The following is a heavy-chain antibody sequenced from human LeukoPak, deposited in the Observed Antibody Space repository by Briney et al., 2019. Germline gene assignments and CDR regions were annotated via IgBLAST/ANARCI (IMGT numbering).Heavy chain of an antibody. D-gene: IGHD3-22*01. CDR2: ITSSDGGT. CDR1: GFTFRNYA. Sequence: GGSLRLSCSASGFTFRNYAMSWVRRARGRRLEWISAITSSDGGTHYADSVKGRFTISRDNSKNILYLQLSNLRTDDTAVYHCAKERPTSWLLLEWHFELWGRGTLVTVSS. CDR3: AKERPTSWLLLEWHFEL. V-gene: IGHV3-23*01. J-gene: IGHJ2*01.